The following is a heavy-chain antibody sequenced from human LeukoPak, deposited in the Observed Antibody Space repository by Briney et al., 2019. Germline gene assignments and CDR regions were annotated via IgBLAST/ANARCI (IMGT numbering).Heavy chain of an antibody. J-gene: IGHJ4*02. CDR2: IYYSGST. D-gene: IGHD6-19*01. V-gene: IGHV4-59*01. CDR1: GGSIHNNY. CDR3: ARGDSGWSADFDY. Sequence: PSETLSLTCTVSGGSIHNNYWSWIRQPPGKGLEWIGYIYYSGSTNYNPSLKSRVTISVDTSKNQFSLNLSSVTAADTAVYYCARGDSGWSADFDYWGQGTLVTVSS.